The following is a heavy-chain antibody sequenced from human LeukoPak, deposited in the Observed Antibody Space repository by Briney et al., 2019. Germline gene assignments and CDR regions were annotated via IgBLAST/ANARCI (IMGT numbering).Heavy chain of an antibody. CDR1: GFTFSSYG. CDR3: AREADYGDLIDY. Sequence: GGSLRLSCAASGFTFSSYGMHWVRQAPGKGLEWVAFIRYDGSNKYYADSVKGRFTISRDNAKNSLFLQMNSLRAEDTAVYYCAREADYGDLIDYWGQGTLVTVPS. D-gene: IGHD4-17*01. J-gene: IGHJ4*02. CDR2: IRYDGSNK. V-gene: IGHV3-30*02.